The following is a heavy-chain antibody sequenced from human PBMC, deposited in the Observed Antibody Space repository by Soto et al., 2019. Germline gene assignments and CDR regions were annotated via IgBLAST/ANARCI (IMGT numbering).Heavy chain of an antibody. Sequence: EVQLVESGGGLVKPGGSLRLSGEDSGFTFRSYTMNWVRRAPGKGLEWVSSISSRSTNTHYADSVRGRFTISRDNAKRSLYLQMNSLRAEDTAVYYCARGPLYYFDYWGQGTLVTVSS. V-gene: IGHV3-21*02. J-gene: IGHJ4*02. CDR1: GFTFRSYT. CDR3: ARGPLYYFDY. CDR2: ISSRSTNT.